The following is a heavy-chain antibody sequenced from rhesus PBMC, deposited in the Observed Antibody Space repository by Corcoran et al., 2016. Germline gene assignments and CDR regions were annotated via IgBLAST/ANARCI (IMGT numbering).Heavy chain of an antibody. CDR1: GSSFTIYW. J-gene: IGHJ6*01. V-gene: IGHV5-2*01. CDR3: ATLSSGWSGGYGLDS. CDR2: IDPSDSDT. Sequence: EVQLVQSGAEVHRPGESLTISCTTSGSSFTIYWIRWVRQIPGKGLEWMGEIDPSDSDTRYSPSFQGQVTISADKSISTTYLQWSSLKASDSATYYCATLSSGWSGGYGLDSWGQGVVVTVSS. D-gene: IGHD6S26*01.